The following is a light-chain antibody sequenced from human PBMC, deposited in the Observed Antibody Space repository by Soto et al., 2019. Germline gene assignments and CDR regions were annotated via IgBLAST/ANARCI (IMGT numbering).Light chain of an antibody. CDR2: AAS. Sequence: IQLTQSPSSLSASVGDRVTITCRASQGISSYLAWYQQKPGKAPKLLIHAASTLQRGVPSRFSGSASGTGFTLTISSLQPEEFATYYCKQLNSYPLTFGPGTKVDIK. CDR1: QGISSY. J-gene: IGKJ3*01. V-gene: IGKV1-9*01. CDR3: KQLNSYPLT.